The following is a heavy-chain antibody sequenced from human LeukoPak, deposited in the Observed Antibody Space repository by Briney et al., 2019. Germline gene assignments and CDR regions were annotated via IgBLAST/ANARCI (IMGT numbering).Heavy chain of an antibody. CDR1: GGSISSYY. CDR2: IYTSGST. D-gene: IGHD4-17*01. J-gene: IGHJ5*02. Sequence: TSETLSLTCTVSGGSISSYYWSWIRQPAGKGLEWIGRIYTSGSTNYNPSLKSRVTMSVDTSKNQFSLKLSSVTAADTDVYYCARDRPANYGDYVFTWFDPWGQGTLVTVSS. V-gene: IGHV4-4*07. CDR3: ARDRPANYGDYVFTWFDP.